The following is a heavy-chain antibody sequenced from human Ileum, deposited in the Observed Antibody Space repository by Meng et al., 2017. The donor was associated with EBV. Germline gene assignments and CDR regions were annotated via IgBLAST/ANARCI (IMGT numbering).Heavy chain of an antibody. CDR3: ARPIAAAGWFDP. CDR2: IYYSGRT. Sequence: QVQLQESGPGLVKPSQTLSLTCTVSGGSISSGSYYWGWIRQPPGKGLEWIGSIYYSGRTYYNPSLKSRVTISVDTSKNQFSLKLSSVTAADTAVYYCARPIAAAGWFDPWGQGTLVTVSS. J-gene: IGHJ5*02. CDR1: GGSISSGSYY. D-gene: IGHD6-13*01. V-gene: IGHV4-39*01.